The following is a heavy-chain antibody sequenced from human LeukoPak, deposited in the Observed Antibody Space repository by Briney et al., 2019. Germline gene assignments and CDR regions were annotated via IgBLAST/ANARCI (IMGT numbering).Heavy chain of an antibody. V-gene: IGHV1-18*01. CDR2: ISAYNGNT. CDR1: GYTFITYG. D-gene: IGHD6-13*01. Sequence: GASVKVSCKASGYTFITYGISWVRQAPGQGLEWMGWISAYNGNTNYAQKLQGRVTMTTDTSTNTAYMELRSLRSDDTAVYYCARSMAAAGTVLADWGQGTLVTVSS. J-gene: IGHJ4*02. CDR3: ARSMAAAGTVLAD.